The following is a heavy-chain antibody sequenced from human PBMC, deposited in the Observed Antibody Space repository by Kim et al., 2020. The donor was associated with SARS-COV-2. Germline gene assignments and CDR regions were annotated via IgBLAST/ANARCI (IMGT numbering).Heavy chain of an antibody. CDR1: GYTFTSYA. D-gene: IGHD3-16*01. CDR3: ARGESRQLGGGMNFDY. Sequence: ASVKVSCKASGYTFTSYAMHWVRQAPGQRLEWMGWINAGNGNTKYSQKFQGRVTITRDTSASTAYMELSSLRSEDTAVYYCARGESRQLGGGMNFDYWGQGTLVTVSS. V-gene: IGHV1-3*01. J-gene: IGHJ4*02. CDR2: INAGNGNT.